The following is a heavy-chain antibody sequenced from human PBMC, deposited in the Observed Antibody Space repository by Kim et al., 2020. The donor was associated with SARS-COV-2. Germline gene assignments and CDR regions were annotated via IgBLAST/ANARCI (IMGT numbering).Heavy chain of an antibody. V-gene: IGHV3-23*01. CDR3: ASPGFSTVVTPSPSHFYY. CDR2: ISGSGGST. J-gene: IGHJ4*02. Sequence: GGSLRLSCAASGFTFSSYAMSWVRQAPGKGLEWVPAISGSGGSTYYADSAKGRFTISRDNSKNTLYLQMNSLRAEATVVYYCASPGFSTVVTPSPSHFYYWGQGTLVTVSS. CDR1: GFTFSSYA. D-gene: IGHD4-17*01.